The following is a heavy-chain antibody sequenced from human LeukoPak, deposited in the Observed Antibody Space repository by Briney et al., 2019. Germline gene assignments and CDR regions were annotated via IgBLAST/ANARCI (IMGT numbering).Heavy chain of an antibody. CDR1: GFTFSDYY. D-gene: IGHD6-13*01. Sequence: GGCLRLSCAASGFTFSDYYTSWIRPAPGGGMGWVSYISSSGSTIYYADSVKGRFTSSRDNAKNSLYLQMNSLRAEDTAVYYCARGGSSWYVLPIDYWGQGTLVTVSS. J-gene: IGHJ4*02. V-gene: IGHV3-11*01. CDR2: ISSSGSTI. CDR3: ARGGSSWYVLPIDY.